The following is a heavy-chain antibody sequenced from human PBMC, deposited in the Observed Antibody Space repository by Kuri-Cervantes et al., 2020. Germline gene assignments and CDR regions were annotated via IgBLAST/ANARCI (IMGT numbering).Heavy chain of an antibody. CDR2: INHSGST. V-gene: IGHV4-34*01. D-gene: IGHD3-10*01. CDR3: ARSITMVRGAVDI. J-gene: IGHJ3*02. Sequence: SETLSLTCAVYGGSFSGYYWSWIRQPPGKGLEWIGEINHSGSTNYNPSLKSRVTISVDTSKNQFSLKLGSVTAADTAVYYCARSITMVRGAVDIWGQGTMVTVSS. CDR1: GGSFSGYY.